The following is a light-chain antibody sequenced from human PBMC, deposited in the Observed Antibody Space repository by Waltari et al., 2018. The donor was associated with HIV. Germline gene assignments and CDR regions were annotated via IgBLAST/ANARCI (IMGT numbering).Light chain of an antibody. CDR3: QQYNNWPIT. CDR2: GAS. V-gene: IGKV3-15*01. Sequence: ETVMTQSPATLSVSPGERATLSCRASQSVRSYLAWYQLTPGQAPRLLMYGASTRATGIPARFSGSGSGTEFTLTISSLQSEDFAVYYCQQYNNWPITFGQGTRLDIK. J-gene: IGKJ5*01. CDR1: QSVRSY.